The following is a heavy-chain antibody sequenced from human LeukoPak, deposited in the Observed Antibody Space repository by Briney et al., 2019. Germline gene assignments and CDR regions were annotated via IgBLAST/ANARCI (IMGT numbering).Heavy chain of an antibody. D-gene: IGHD3-22*01. CDR3: ARDPYYYDSSGYLY. Sequence: GGSLRLSCAASGFTFSSYSMNWVRQAPGKGLEWVAVISYDGSNKYYADSVKGRFTISRDNSKNTLYLQMNSLRAEDTAVYYCARDPYYYDSSGYLYWGQGTLVTVSS. CDR1: GFTFSSYS. CDR2: ISYDGSNK. J-gene: IGHJ4*02. V-gene: IGHV3-30*03.